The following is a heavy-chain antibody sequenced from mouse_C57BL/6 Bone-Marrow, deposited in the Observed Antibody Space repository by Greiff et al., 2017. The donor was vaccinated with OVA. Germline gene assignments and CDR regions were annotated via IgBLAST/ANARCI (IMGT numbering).Heavy chain of an antibody. CDR3: TREGIDLDY. Sequence: QVQLKESGAELVRPGASVTLSCKASGYTFTDYEMHWVKQTPVHGLEWIGAIDPETGGTAYNQKFKGKAILTADKSSSTAYMELRSLTSEDSAVYYCTREGIDLDYWGQGTTLTVSS. CDR1: GYTFTDYE. CDR2: IDPETGGT. J-gene: IGHJ2*01. V-gene: IGHV1-15*01.